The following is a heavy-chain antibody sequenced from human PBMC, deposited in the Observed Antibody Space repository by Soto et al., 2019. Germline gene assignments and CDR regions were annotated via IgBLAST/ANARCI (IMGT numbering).Heavy chain of an antibody. CDR1: GYTFTGYY. J-gene: IGHJ4*01. D-gene: IGHD2-2*01. Sequence: GDSVKVSCKASGYTFTGYYMHWVRQAPGQGLEWMGWINPNSGGTNYAQKFQGRVTMTRDTSISTAYMELSRLRSDDTAVYYCARVSHCSSTSCYPGGFDYWGHGTLVTVSS. CDR2: INPNSGGT. V-gene: IGHV1-2*02. CDR3: ARVSHCSSTSCYPGGFDY.